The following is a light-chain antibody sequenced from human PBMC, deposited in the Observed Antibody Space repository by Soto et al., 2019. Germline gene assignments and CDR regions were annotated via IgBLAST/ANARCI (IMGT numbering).Light chain of an antibody. J-gene: IGLJ3*02. CDR2: EDE. CDR1: SSNIENYY. CDR3: GTWDSSLSAAV. Sequence: QSVLTQPPSVSAAPGQKVTISCSGSSSNIENYYVSWYQQLPGAAPKLLIFEDEKRPSGIPDRFSGYKSGTSATLGITGLQAGDEADYYCGTWDSSLSAAVFGGGTKVTVL. V-gene: IGLV1-51*02.